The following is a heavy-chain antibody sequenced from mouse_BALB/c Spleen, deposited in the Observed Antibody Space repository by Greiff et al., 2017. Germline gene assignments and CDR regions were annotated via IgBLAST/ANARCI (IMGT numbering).Heavy chain of an antibody. D-gene: IGHD1-1*01. Sequence: EVKLMESGGGLVKPGGSLKLSCAASGFTFSSYAMSWVRQTPEKRLEWVASISSGGSTYYPDSVKGRFTISRDNARNILYLQMSSLRSEDTAMYYCARGDTTVVALYWYFDVWGAGTTVTVSS. CDR1: GFTFSSYA. J-gene: IGHJ1*01. V-gene: IGHV5-6-5*01. CDR2: ISSGGST. CDR3: ARGDTTVVALYWYFDV.